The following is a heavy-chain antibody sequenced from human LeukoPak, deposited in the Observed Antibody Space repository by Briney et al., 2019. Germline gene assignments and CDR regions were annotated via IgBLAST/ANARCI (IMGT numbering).Heavy chain of an antibody. CDR3: ARDPSGYYDSSGYL. CDR2: IYSSGST. Sequence: SETLSLTCTASGVSISSYYWSWIRQPPGKGLEWIGYIYSSGSTNYNPSLKSRVTISVDTSKNQFSLKLSSVTAADTAVYYCARDPSGYYDSSGYLWGQGTLVTVSS. V-gene: IGHV4-59*01. J-gene: IGHJ5*02. CDR1: GVSISSYY. D-gene: IGHD3-22*01.